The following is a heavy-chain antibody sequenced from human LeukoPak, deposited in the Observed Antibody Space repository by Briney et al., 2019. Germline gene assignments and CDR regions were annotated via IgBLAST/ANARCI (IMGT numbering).Heavy chain of an antibody. CDR2: IYHSGST. J-gene: IGHJ4*02. V-gene: IGHV4-38-2*01. CDR3: ARVYCSGGSCYQADFDY. Sequence: PSETLSLTCAVYGGSFSGYYWGWIRQPPGKGLEWIGSIYHSGSTYYNPSLKSRVTISVDTSKNQFSLKLSSVTAADTAVYYCARVYCSGGSCYQADFDYWGQGTLVTVSS. D-gene: IGHD2-15*01. CDR1: GGSFSGYY.